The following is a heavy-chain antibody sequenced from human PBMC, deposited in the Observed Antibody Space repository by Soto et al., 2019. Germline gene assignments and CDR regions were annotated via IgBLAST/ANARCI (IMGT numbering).Heavy chain of an antibody. Sequence: PGGSLRLSCAASGFTFSSYSMNWVRQAPGKGLEWVSSISSSSNYIYYADSVKGRITNSRDNAKISLYLQMNSLRAEDTAFFYCARDSIVVVTLASAFDIWGQGTMVTVSS. CDR1: GFTFSSYS. CDR3: ARDSIVVVTLASAFDI. D-gene: IGHD2-21*02. J-gene: IGHJ3*02. CDR2: ISSSSNYI. V-gene: IGHV3-21*01.